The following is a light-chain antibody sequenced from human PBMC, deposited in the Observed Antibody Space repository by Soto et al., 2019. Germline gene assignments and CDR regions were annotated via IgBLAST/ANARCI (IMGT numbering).Light chain of an antibody. CDR2: AAS. CDR1: QGIGVF. J-gene: IGKJ4*01. Sequence: DIQMTQSPSSLSASLGDRVTITCRASQGIGVFLAWFQQRPGNVPKLLIYAASTLQSGVPSRFSGSGSGTDFTLTISSLQPEDVATYYCQKYNSAPLTFGGGTKVEIK. V-gene: IGKV1-27*01. CDR3: QKYNSAPLT.